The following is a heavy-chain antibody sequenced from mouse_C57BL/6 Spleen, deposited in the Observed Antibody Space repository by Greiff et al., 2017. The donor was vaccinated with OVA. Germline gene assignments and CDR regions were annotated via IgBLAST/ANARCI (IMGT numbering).Heavy chain of an antibody. Sequence: VQLQESGAELMKPGASVKLSCKATGYTFTGYWIEWVKQRPGHGLEWIGEILPGSGSTNYNEKFKGKATFTADTSSNTAYMQLSSLTTEDSAIYYCARSGILGYDYDWYFDVWGTGTTVTVSS. D-gene: IGHD2-4*01. CDR2: ILPGSGST. V-gene: IGHV1-9*01. CDR3: ARSGILGYDYDWYFDV. J-gene: IGHJ1*03. CDR1: GYTFTGYW.